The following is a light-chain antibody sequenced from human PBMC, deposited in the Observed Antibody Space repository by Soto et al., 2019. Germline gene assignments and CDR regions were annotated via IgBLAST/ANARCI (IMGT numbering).Light chain of an antibody. V-gene: IGLV1-40*01. CDR1: SSNLGAGYD. J-gene: IGLJ2*01. Sequence: QSVLTQPPSVSGAPGQRVTLSCTGNSSNLGAGYDVHWYQQLPGAAPKLVIFGNRNRPSGVPERFSGSKSGTSASLAITGLQAEDEADYYCGTWDSSLSAGVVFGGGTKLTVL. CDR2: GNR. CDR3: GTWDSSLSAGVV.